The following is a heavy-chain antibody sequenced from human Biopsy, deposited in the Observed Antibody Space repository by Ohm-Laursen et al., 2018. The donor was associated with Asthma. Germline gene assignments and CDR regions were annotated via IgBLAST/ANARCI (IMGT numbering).Heavy chain of an antibody. CDR2: ISYDGSNK. D-gene: IGHD4-23*01. Sequence: SSLRLSCAASGFTFSSYGMHWVRQAPGKGLEWVAVISYDGSNKYYADSVKGRFTISRDNSKNTLYLQMNGLRAEDTAVYYCARGNHHLDYGGNPGAFDIWGQGTMVTVSS. CDR1: GFTFSSYG. V-gene: IGHV3-30*03. CDR3: ARGNHHLDYGGNPGAFDI. J-gene: IGHJ3*02.